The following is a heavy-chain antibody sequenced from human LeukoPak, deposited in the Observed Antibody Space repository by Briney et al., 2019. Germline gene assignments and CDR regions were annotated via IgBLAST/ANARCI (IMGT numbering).Heavy chain of an antibody. CDR1: GFTFSSYS. V-gene: IGHV3-21*01. CDR3: ARDGIVGATMEFDY. D-gene: IGHD1-26*01. Sequence: GGSLRLSCAASGFTFSSYSMNWVRQAPGKGLEWVSSISSSSSYIYYADSVKGRFTISRDNAKNSLYLQMNSLRAEDTAVYYCARDGIVGATMEFDYWGQGTLVTASS. CDR2: ISSSSSYI. J-gene: IGHJ4*02.